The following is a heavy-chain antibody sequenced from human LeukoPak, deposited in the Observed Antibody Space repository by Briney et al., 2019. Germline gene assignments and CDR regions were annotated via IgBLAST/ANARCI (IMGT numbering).Heavy chain of an antibody. CDR1: GGSISSYY. D-gene: IGHD6-13*01. CDR2: IYTSGST. Sequence: SETLSLTCTVSGGSISSYYWSWIRQPAGKGLEWIGRIYTSGSTNYNPSLKSRVTMSVDTSKNQFSLKLSSVTAADTAVYYCARDKAAPGPGGEAFDVWGQGTLVTVSS. J-gene: IGHJ3*01. V-gene: IGHV4-4*07. CDR3: ARDKAAPGPGGEAFDV.